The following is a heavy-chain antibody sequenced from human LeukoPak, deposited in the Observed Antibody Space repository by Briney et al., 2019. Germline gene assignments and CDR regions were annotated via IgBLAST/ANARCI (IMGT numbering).Heavy chain of an antibody. CDR2: ISAYNGNT. Sequence: ASVKVSSTASGYTFTSYGISWVRQAPGQGLEWMGWISAYNGNTNYAQKLQGRVTMTTDTSTSTAYMELRSLRSDDTAVYYCARAGITMVRGVHLFDYWGQGTLVTVSS. CDR3: ARAGITMVRGVHLFDY. CDR1: GYTFTSYG. J-gene: IGHJ4*02. D-gene: IGHD3-10*01. V-gene: IGHV1-18*01.